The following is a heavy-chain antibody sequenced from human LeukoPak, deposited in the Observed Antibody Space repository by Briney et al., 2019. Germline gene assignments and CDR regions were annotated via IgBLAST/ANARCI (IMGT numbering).Heavy chain of an antibody. CDR1: GFTVSSNY. D-gene: IGHD2-15*01. Sequence: PGGSLRLSCAASGFTVSSNYMSGVRQAPGKGLDWVSVICSGGSTYYADSVKGRFTISRDNSKSTLYLQMNSLRAEDTAVYYCARDLPICSGGSCYTGPFDYWGQGTLVTVSS. V-gene: IGHV3-53*01. J-gene: IGHJ4*02. CDR3: ARDLPICSGGSCYTGPFDY. CDR2: ICSGGST.